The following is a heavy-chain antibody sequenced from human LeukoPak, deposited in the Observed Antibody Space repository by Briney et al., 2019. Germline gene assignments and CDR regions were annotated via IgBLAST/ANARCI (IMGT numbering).Heavy chain of an antibody. J-gene: IGHJ6*03. D-gene: IGHD2-15*01. CDR1: GYTFTSYA. CDR3: ARSNSVVVVAATTWDYYYMDV. Sequence: ASVKVSCKASGYTFTSYAMNWVRQAPGQGLEWMGWINTNTGNPTYAQGFTGRFVFSLDISFSTAYLQISSLKAEDTAVYYCARSNSVVVVAATTWDYYYMDVWGKGTTVTVSS. V-gene: IGHV7-4-1*02. CDR2: INTNTGNP.